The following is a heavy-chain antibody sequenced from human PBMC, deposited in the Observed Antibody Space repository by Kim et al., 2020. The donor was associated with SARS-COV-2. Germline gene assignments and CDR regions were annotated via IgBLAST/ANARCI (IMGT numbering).Heavy chain of an antibody. V-gene: IGHV3-23*01. Sequence: GGSLILSCAASGFTFSIYAMSWVRQAPGKGLEWVSGISGSGGNTYYTDSVKGRFTISRDTSKNTLYLQMNSLRAEDTAVYYCARIGGYYGSGTLSNWFDPWGQGTLVTVSS. J-gene: IGHJ5*02. CDR1: GFTFSIYA. CDR3: ARIGGYYGSGTLSNWFDP. CDR2: ISGSGGNT. D-gene: IGHD3-10*01.